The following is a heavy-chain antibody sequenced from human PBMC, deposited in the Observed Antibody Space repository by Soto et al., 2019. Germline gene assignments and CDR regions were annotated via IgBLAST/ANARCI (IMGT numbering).Heavy chain of an antibody. CDR1: GYTFTSYA. Sequence: GASVKVSCKASGYTFTSYAMHWVRQAPGQRLEWMGWINAGNGNTKYSQKSQGRVTITRDTSASTAYMELSSLRSEDTAVYYCARDQYYYGSGSYYNVYYYYGMDVWGQGTTVTVSS. CDR2: INAGNGNT. CDR3: ARDQYYYGSGSYYNVYYYYGMDV. D-gene: IGHD3-10*01. V-gene: IGHV1-3*01. J-gene: IGHJ6*02.